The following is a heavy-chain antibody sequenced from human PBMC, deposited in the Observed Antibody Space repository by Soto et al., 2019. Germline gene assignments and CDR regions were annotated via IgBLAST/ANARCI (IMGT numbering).Heavy chain of an antibody. D-gene: IGHD2-2*01. CDR1: GYYISSGYY. V-gene: IGHV4-38-2*02. Sequence: SETLCLTCAVSGYYISSGYYWGWIRQPPGKGLEWIGSIYHSGSTYYNPSLKSRVTISVDTSKNQFSLKLSSVTAADTAVYYCARDLFGGVVPAAPQGGYYYGMDVWGQGTTVNVSS. J-gene: IGHJ6*02. CDR2: IYHSGST. CDR3: ARDLFGGVVPAAPQGGYYYGMDV.